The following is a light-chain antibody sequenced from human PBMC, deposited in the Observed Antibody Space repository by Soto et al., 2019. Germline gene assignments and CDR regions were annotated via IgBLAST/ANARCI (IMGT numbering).Light chain of an antibody. CDR2: GNS. V-gene: IGLV1-40*01. CDR3: QSYDSGVPVV. J-gene: IGLJ2*01. CDR1: SSNIGAGYD. Sequence: SVLTQPPSVSGAPGQRVTISCTGSSSNIGAGYDVHWYQQLPGTAPKLLIYGNSNRPSGVPDRFSGSKSGTSASLAITGLQAEDEADYYCQSYDSGVPVVFGGGTKLTVL.